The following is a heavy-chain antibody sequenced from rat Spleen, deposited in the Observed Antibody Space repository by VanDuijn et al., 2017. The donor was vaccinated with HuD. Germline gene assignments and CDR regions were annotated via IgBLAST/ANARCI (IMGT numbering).Heavy chain of an antibody. J-gene: IGHJ3*01. CDR1: GFTFSSFA. V-gene: IGHV5-25*01. CDR2: ITSGGSNT. Sequence: EVQLVESGGGLVQPGRSLKLSCAAAGFTFSSFAMAWVRQAPKKGLEWVATITSGGSNTYYPDSVKGRFTISRDNAKSTLYLQMDSLRSEDTATYYCTARFDWFAYWGQGTLLTVSS. CDR3: TARFDWFAY.